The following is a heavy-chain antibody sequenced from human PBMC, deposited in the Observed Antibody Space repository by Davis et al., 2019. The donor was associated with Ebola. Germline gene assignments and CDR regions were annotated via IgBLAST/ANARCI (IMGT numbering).Heavy chain of an antibody. CDR2: ISAYNGNT. CDR3: ASSDILTGYYLGNDYYGMDV. CDR1: GYTFTSYG. Sequence: ASVKVSCKASGYTFTSYGISWVRQAPGQGLEWMGWISAYNGNTNYAQKLQGRVTMTTDTSTSTAYMELRSLRSDDTAVYYCASSDILTGYYLGNDYYGMDVWGQGTTVTVSS. V-gene: IGHV1-18*01. J-gene: IGHJ6*02. D-gene: IGHD3-9*01.